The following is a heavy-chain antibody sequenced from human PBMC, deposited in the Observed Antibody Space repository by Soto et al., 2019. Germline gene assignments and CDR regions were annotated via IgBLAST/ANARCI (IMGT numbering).Heavy chain of an antibody. J-gene: IGHJ4*02. CDR1: GFTFSSNW. CDR3: ARDGVGTIRLDY. Sequence: EVQLVESGGGLVQPGGSLRLSCAASGFTFSSNWMHWVRQAPGKGLVWVSRINTDGSTTSYADSVKGRFTISRDNAKNTLYLQMNSLRAEDTAVYYCARDGVGTIRLDYWGQGTLVTVSS. CDR2: INTDGSTT. D-gene: IGHD2-21*02. V-gene: IGHV3-74*01.